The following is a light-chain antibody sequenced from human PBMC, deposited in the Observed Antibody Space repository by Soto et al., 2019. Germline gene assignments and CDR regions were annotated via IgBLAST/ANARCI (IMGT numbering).Light chain of an antibody. V-gene: IGKV3D-15*01. Sequence: EIVMTQSPATLSVSPGERATLSCRASQSVSSNLAWYQQKPGQAPRVLIYDISTRATGIPTRFSGSGSGTEFTLTISSLQSEDFAVYYCQQYKTWPLTFGGGIKVDI. J-gene: IGKJ4*01. CDR3: QQYKTWPLT. CDR2: DIS. CDR1: QSVSSN.